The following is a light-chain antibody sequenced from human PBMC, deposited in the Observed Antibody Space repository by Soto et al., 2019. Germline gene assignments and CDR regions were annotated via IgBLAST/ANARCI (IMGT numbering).Light chain of an antibody. J-gene: IGKJ5*01. CDR1: QGISSY. CDR2: AAS. V-gene: IGKV1-9*01. CDR3: QQLNTLPFT. Sequence: DIQLTPSPSFLSASVVDRVTITCRASQGISSYLAWYQQKPGKAPKLLIYAASTLQSGVPSRFSGSGSGTEFTLTISGLLPEDFATYHCQQLNTLPFTFGQGTRLEI.